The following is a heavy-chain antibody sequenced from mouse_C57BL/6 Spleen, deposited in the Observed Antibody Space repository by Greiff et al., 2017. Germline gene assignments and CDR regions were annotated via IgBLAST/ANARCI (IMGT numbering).Heavy chain of an antibody. J-gene: IGHJ4*01. CDR1: GYTFTSYW. D-gene: IGHD5-5*01. CDR2: IDPSDSYT. CDR3: ARSHYLYAMDY. Sequence: QVQLQQPGAELVMPGASVKLSCKASGYTFTSYWMHWVKQRPGQGLEWIGEIDPSDSYTNYNQKFKGKSTLTEDQSSSTTYMQLSSLTSAASAVCDCARSHYLYAMDYWGQGTSVTVSS. V-gene: IGHV1-69*01.